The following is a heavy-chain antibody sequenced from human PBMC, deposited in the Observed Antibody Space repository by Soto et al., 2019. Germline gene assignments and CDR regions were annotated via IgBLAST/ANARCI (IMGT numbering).Heavy chain of an antibody. D-gene: IGHD3-10*01. CDR2: LSSSSSTI. CDR1: GFTFSSYS. Sequence: GGSMRLSCAASGFTFSSYSMNWVRQAPGKGKEWVSYLSSSSSTIYYADSVKGRFTISRDNAKNSLYLQMNSLRAEDTAVYYCARANYYGSPGDFDFWGQGNLVTFSS. J-gene: IGHJ4*02. V-gene: IGHV3-48*01. CDR3: ARANYYGSPGDFDF.